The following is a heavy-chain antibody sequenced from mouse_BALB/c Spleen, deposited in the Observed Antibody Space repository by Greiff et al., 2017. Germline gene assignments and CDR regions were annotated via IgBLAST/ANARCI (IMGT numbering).Heavy chain of an antibody. D-gene: IGHD2-14*01. CDR2: IYPGSGST. J-gene: IGHJ2*01. CDR3: ARWGYDHFDY. Sequence: VQLQQPGAELVKPGTSVKLSCKASGYNFTSYWINWVKLRPGQGLEWIGDIYPGSGSTNYNEKFKSKATLTVDTSSSTAYMQLSSLASEDSALYYCARWGYDHFDYWGQGTTLTVSS. V-gene: IGHV1-55*01. CDR1: GYNFTSYW.